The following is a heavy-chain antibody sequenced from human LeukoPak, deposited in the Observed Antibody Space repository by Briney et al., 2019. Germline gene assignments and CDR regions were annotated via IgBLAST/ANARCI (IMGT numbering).Heavy chain of an antibody. D-gene: IGHD6-19*01. V-gene: IGHV3-43*02. J-gene: IGHJ4*02. Sequence: GGSLRLSCAAPGFMFHDYAIHWVRQAPGKGLEWVSLISGDGGSTFYADSVKGRFTISRDNSKNSLYLQMNSLRSDDTALYYCARESGSSGWYDYWGQGTLVTVSS. CDR2: ISGDGGST. CDR1: GFMFHDYA. CDR3: ARESGSSGWYDY.